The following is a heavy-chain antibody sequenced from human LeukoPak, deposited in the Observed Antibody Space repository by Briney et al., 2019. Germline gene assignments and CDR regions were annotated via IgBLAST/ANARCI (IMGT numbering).Heavy chain of an antibody. D-gene: IGHD1-1*01. Sequence: GESLKISCKGSGYNFTSYWIAWVRQMPGKGLECMGVIYPGDSDTRYSPSFQGQVTISADKSISTAYLQWSSLKASDTAMYYCARQHDPTGTLYFAYWGQGTLVTVSS. CDR3: ARQHDPTGTLYFAY. J-gene: IGHJ4*02. CDR2: IYPGDSDT. V-gene: IGHV5-51*01. CDR1: GYNFTSYW.